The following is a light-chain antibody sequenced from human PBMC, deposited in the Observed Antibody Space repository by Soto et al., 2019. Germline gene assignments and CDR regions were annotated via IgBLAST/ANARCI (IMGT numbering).Light chain of an antibody. V-gene: IGLV2-14*01. CDR3: SSYTSSSTPGV. CDR2: EVS. CDR1: SSDVGGYNY. J-gene: IGLJ1*01. Sequence: QSVLTQPASVSGSPGQSITISRTGTSSDVGGYNYVSWYQHHPGKAPKLLIYEVSYRPSGVSDRFSGSKSANTASLTISGLQAEDEADYYCSSYTSSSTPGVFGTGTKVTVL.